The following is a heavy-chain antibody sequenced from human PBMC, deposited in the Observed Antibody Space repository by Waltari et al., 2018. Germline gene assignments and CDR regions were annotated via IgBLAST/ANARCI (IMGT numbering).Heavy chain of an antibody. CDR2: IKADGSGA. CDR3: ANHRPGGYGMAV. D-gene: IGHD2-15*01. Sequence: GQLVESGGGPVQPGGSLRLSCAASGFPFSALYMHWVRQAPGKGLVWVSRIKADGSGATYADSVGGGFAISRDNTKSTLYLQMNSLRVDDTAVYYGANHRPGGYGMAVWGQGTTVTVSS. CDR1: GFPFSALY. J-gene: IGHJ6*02. V-gene: IGHV3-74*01.